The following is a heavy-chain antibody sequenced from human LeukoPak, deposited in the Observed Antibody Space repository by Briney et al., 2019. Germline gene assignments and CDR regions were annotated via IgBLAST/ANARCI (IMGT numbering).Heavy chain of an antibody. CDR1: GFTFSDYY. CDR2: ISYSRDTI. V-gene: IGHV3-11*01. D-gene: IGHD3-10*01. Sequence: PGGSLRLSCAASGFTFSDYYMTWIRQAPGKGLEWVSSISYSRDTIYNADSVEGRFTISRDNAKNSLYLQMNSLRAEDTAVYYCARFVVRGEPRFDYWGRGTLVTVSS. J-gene: IGHJ4*02. CDR3: ARFVVRGEPRFDY.